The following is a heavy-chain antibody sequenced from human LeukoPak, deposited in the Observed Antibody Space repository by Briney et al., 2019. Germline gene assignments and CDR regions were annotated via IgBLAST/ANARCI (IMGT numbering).Heavy chain of an antibody. CDR3: AKDARRTSGWYFFDY. V-gene: IGHV3-23*01. CDR2: ISDSGGRT. CDR1: GFSFSSQD. Sequence: PGGSLRLSCAASGFSFSSQDMGWVRQAPGKGLEWVSAISDSGGRTYYADSVRGRFTISRDNPKNMLFLQMNSLRAEDTAVYYCAKDARRTSGWYFFDYWGQGTLVTVSS. D-gene: IGHD6-19*01. J-gene: IGHJ4*02.